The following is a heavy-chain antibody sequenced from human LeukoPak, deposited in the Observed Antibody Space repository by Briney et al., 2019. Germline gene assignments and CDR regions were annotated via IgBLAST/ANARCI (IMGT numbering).Heavy chain of an antibody. Sequence: SETLSLTCAVYGGSFSGYHWGWIRQPPGKGLEWIGSIYYGGSTYYNPSLKSRVTISVDTSKNQFSLKLSSVTAADTAVYYCARDRATTVTMGYFDYWGQGTLVTVSS. D-gene: IGHD4-17*01. CDR1: GGSFSGYH. J-gene: IGHJ4*02. CDR2: IYYGGST. CDR3: ARDRATTVTMGYFDY. V-gene: IGHV4-38-2*02.